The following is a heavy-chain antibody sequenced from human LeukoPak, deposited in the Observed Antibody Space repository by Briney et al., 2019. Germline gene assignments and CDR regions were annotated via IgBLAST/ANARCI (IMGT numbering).Heavy chain of an antibody. CDR3: AKDGAIVVVPAAITDYYYGMDV. J-gene: IGHJ6*02. Sequence: GGSLRLSCAASGFTVSSNYMSWVRQAPGKGLEWVSVIYSGGSTYYADSVKGRFTISRDNSKNSLYLQMNSLRTEDTALYYCAKDGAIVVVPAAITDYYYGMDVWGQGTTVTVSS. CDR2: IYSGGST. D-gene: IGHD2-2*02. CDR1: GFTVSSNY. V-gene: IGHV3-53*05.